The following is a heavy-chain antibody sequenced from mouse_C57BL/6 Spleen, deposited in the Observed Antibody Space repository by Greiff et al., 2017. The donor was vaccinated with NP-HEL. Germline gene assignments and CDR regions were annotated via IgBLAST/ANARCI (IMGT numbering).Heavy chain of an antibody. CDR1: GYTFTSYW. CDR3: ARSDSSGYGFAY. V-gene: IGHV1-69*01. CDR2: IDPSDSYT. Sequence: QVQLQQSGAELVMPGASVKLSCKASGYTFTSYWMHWVKQRPGQGLEWIGEIDPSDSYTNYNEKFKSKATLTVDKSSSTAYMQLSSLTSEDSAVYYCARSDSSGYGFAYWGQGTLVTVSA. D-gene: IGHD3-2*02. J-gene: IGHJ3*01.